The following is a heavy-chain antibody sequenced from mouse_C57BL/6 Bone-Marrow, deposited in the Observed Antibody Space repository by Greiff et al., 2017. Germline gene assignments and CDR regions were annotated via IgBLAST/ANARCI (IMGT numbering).Heavy chain of an antibody. J-gene: IGHJ2*01. CDR2: IDPEIGDT. Sequence: EVKLMESGAELVRPGASVKLSCTASGFNIKDDYIHWVKQRPEQGLEWLGWIDPEIGDTEYASKFQGKATITSDTSSTTAYLQLSSLTSKDTSVSFCSSINGNYFDYWGQGTPLTVAS. D-gene: IGHD2-1*01. V-gene: IGHV14-4*01. CDR3: SSINGNYFDY. CDR1: GFNIKDDY.